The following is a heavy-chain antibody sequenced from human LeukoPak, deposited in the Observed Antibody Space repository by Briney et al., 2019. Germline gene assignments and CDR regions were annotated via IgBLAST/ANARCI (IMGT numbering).Heavy chain of an antibody. CDR3: ARGRGSYYFQH. CDR1: GGSFSGYY. J-gene: IGHJ1*01. D-gene: IGHD3-10*01. Sequence: KPSETLSLTCAVYGGSFSGYYWSWIRQPPGKGLEWIGEINHSGSTNYNPSLKSRVTISVVTSKNQFSLKLSSVTAADTAVYYCARGRGSYYFQHWGQGTLVTVSS. CDR2: INHSGST. V-gene: IGHV4-34*01.